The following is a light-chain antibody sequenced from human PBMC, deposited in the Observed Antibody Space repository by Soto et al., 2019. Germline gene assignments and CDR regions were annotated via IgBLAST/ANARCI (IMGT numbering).Light chain of an antibody. Sequence: DIVMTQSPGTLSVSPGERATISCRDRQSVSSNLAWYQQKPGQAPRLLIYAASTRATGIPARFSVSVSGTEFTLTISSLQSEDFAVYYCQQYNNWHPWTFGQGTKVDIK. J-gene: IGKJ1*01. V-gene: IGKV3-15*01. CDR3: QQYNNWHPWT. CDR1: QSVSSN. CDR2: AAS.